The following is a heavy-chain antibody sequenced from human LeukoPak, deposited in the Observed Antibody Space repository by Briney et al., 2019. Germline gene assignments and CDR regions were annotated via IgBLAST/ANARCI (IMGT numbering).Heavy chain of an antibody. J-gene: IGHJ4*02. CDR3: ATPTGDSSGYYFDY. V-gene: IGHV4-34*01. D-gene: IGHD3-22*01. CDR1: GGSFSGYY. Sequence: SETLSLTCAVYGGSFSGYYWSWIRQPPVEGLEWIGEINHSGSTNYNPSLKSRVTISVDTSKNQFSLKLSSVTAADTAVYYCATPTGDSSGYYFDYWGQGALVTVSS. CDR2: INHSGST.